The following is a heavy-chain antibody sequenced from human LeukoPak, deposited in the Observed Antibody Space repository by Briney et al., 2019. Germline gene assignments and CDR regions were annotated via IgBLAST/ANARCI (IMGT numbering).Heavy chain of an antibody. Sequence: ASVKVSCKASGYTFTSYGISWVRQAPGQGLEWMGWISAYNGNTNYAQKLQGRVTMTTDTSTSTAYMELSSLRSEDTAVYYCARSSFGGVIADAFDIWGQGTMVTVSS. CDR2: ISAYNGNT. J-gene: IGHJ3*02. CDR3: ARSSFGGVIADAFDI. V-gene: IGHV1-18*01. D-gene: IGHD3-16*02. CDR1: GYTFTSYG.